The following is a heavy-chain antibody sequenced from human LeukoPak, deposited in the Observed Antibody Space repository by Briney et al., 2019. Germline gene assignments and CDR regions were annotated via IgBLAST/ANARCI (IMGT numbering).Heavy chain of an antibody. J-gene: IGHJ4*02. D-gene: IGHD3-9*01. CDR2: IYPGDSDT. CDR1: GYSFTSYW. Sequence: GESLKISCKGSGYSFTSYWIGWVRQMPGKGLEWMGIIYPGDSDTRYSPSFQGQVTISADKSISTAYLQWSSLKASDTAMYYCARRRGGYDILTGFLDSYYFDYWGQGTLVTVSS. CDR3: ARRRGGYDILTGFLDSYYFDY. V-gene: IGHV5-51*01.